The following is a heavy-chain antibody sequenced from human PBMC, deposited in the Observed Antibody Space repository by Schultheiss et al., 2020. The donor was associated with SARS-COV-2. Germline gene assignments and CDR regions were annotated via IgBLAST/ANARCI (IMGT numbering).Heavy chain of an antibody. CDR3: AAEGSYGMDV. J-gene: IGHJ6*02. Sequence: GESLKISCAASGFTFSSYAMHWVRQAPGKGLEYVSAISSNGGSTYYANSVKGRFTISRDNSKNTLYLQMNSLRAEDTAVYYCAAEGSYGMDVWGQGTTVTVSS. CDR2: ISSNGGST. CDR1: GFTFSSYA. V-gene: IGHV3-64*01.